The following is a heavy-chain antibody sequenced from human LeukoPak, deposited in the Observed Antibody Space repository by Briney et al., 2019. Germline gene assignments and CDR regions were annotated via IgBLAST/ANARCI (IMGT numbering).Heavy chain of an antibody. J-gene: IGHJ4*02. CDR1: GFTFSSYN. CDR2: ISSSSSYI. CDR3: ARGRDGSQSPIDD. D-gene: IGHD5-24*01. V-gene: IGHV3-21*01. Sequence: PGGSLRLSCAASGFTFSSYNMNWVRQAPGKGLEWVSSISSSSSYIYYADSEKGRFTISRDNAKNSLYLQMNSLRAEDTAVYYCARGRDGSQSPIDDWGQGTLVTVSS.